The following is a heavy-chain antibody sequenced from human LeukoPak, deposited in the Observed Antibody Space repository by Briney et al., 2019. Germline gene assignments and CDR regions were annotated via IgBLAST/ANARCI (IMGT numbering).Heavy chain of an antibody. CDR3: ARDSAGNDY. J-gene: IGHJ4*02. Sequence: QPGVSLRLSCAASGFTFSTYWMIWVRQTPGEGLEGVANIKQDGSEKYYVDSVKGRITISRDNAKNSLYLQMNSLRAEDTAMYYCARDSAGNDYWGQGTLVTVSS. D-gene: IGHD6-13*01. CDR1: GFTFSTYW. CDR2: IKQDGSEK. V-gene: IGHV3-7*01.